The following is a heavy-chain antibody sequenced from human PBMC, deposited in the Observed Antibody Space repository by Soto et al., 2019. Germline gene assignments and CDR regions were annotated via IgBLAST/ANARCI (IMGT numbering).Heavy chain of an antibody. CDR1: SVSITSSNW. CDR2: IYHCGST. J-gene: IGHJ4*02. V-gene: IGHV4-4*02. Sequence: QVHLQESGPGLVKPSGTLSLTCAVSSVSITSSNWWTWVRQPPGKGLEWIGEIYHCGSTKYNPSLQGRLTIAVDKSKNQFSLKVSSVTAADTAVYYCARGREEYSSNWYPFDYWGQGTLVTVCS. D-gene: IGHD6-13*01. CDR3: ARGREEYSSNWYPFDY.